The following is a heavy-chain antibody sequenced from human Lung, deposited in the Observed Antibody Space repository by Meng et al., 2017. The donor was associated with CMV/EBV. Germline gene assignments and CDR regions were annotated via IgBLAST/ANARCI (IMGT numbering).Heavy chain of an antibody. J-gene: IGHJ4*02. Sequence: FCSYCMNWVRQAPGKGLEWVSSISSSSSYIYYADSVKGRFTISRDNAKNSLYLQMNSLRAEDTAVYYCARPPSAAVDTAMVPPYFDYWGQGTLVTVSS. CDR2: ISSSSSYI. V-gene: IGHV3-21*01. D-gene: IGHD5-18*01. CDR3: ARPPSAAVDTAMVPPYFDY. CDR1: FCSYC.